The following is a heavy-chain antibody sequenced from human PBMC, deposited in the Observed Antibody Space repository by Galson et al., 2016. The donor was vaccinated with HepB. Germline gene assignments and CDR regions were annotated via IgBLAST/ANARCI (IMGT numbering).Heavy chain of an antibody. D-gene: IGHD3-9*01. Sequence: ETLSLTCTVSGGSVSRGSYYWTWLRQSPGKAVEWLGSIYYTGSSNYNPSLKSRVSISRDTSRGQISLKLTSVTAGDTAVYFCARAGKWLQAQYFYSMDVWGQGTTVTVSS. CDR1: GGSVSRGSYY. V-gene: IGHV4-61*01. J-gene: IGHJ6*02. CDR2: IYYTGSS. CDR3: ARAGKWLQAQYFYSMDV.